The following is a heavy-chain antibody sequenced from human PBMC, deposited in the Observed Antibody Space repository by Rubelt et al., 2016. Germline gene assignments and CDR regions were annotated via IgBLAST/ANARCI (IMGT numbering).Heavy chain of an antibody. D-gene: IGHD2-2*01. J-gene: IGHJ5*02. Sequence: QVQLVQSGAEVKKPGASVKVSCKASGYTFTGYYMHWVRQAPGQGLEWMGWISAYNGNTNVAEKFQGRVTMTMETSIGTAYMGLSRLRSDDTAGYYCARAPAARSPWGQGTLVTVSS. CDR1: GYTFTGYY. V-gene: IGHV1-2*02. CDR2: ISAYNGNT. CDR3: ARAPAARSP.